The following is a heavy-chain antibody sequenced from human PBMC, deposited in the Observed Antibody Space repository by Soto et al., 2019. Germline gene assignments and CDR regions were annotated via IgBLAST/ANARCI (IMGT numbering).Heavy chain of an antibody. V-gene: IGHV3-23*05. Sequence: PGGSLRLSCAASGFTFSAYAMSWVRQAPGKGLQWVSGVGGSDTDKHYADSVRGRFTVSRDNSKNTLYLQMNSLRADDTAVYYCAKVAPAVNWVWALFDRGGKGTEVTAS. CDR3: AKVAPAVNWVWALFDR. CDR1: GFTFSAYA. CDR2: VGGSDTDK. J-gene: IGHJ3*02. D-gene: IGHD6-13*01.